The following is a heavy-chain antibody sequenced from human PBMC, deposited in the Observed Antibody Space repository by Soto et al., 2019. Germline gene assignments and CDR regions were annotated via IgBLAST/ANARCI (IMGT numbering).Heavy chain of an antibody. CDR3: ARSAMGGAGALDV. V-gene: IGHV1-46*03. Sequence: QVQLMQSGAEVKQPGASVKVSCKASGYTFTNYYMHWVRQVPGQGLEWMGIINPSGGGPAHAQNFRGRVTTTSDTSTTTIYMELNSLRSEDTAVCFCARSAMGGAGALDVWGQGTMVTVSS. J-gene: IGHJ3*01. CDR1: GYTFTNYY. CDR2: INPSGGGP. D-gene: IGHD3-16*01.